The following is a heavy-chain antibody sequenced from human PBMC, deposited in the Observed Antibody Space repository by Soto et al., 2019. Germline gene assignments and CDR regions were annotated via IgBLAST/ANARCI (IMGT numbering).Heavy chain of an antibody. CDR1: GFTFSSYA. Sequence: GGSLRLSCAASGFTFSSYAMSWVRQVPGEGLEWVSGISVGSGSIYYADSVKGRFTISRDNAKNTLFLQMDSLRAEDTAVYYCAKGIKPRGAYYFDYWGQGTLVTVSS. CDR3: AKGIKPRGAYYFDY. V-gene: IGHV3-23*01. CDR2: ISVGSGSI. D-gene: IGHD3-10*01. J-gene: IGHJ4*02.